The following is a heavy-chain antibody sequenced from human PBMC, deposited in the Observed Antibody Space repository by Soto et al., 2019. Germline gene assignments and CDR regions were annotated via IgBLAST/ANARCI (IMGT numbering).Heavy chain of an antibody. CDR1: GGIFSSYA. V-gene: IGHV1-69*01. Sequence: QEQLVQSGAEVKKPGSSVKVSCKASGGIFSSYAISWVRQAPGRGLEWMGGIIPIFGTANYAHKFQGRVTITADESTNTAYMDLSRLKSEDTAIYYCARAGSGYVWFNEFRGQGTLVTVSS. D-gene: IGHD3-22*01. CDR3: ARAGSGYVWFNEF. J-gene: IGHJ4*02. CDR2: IIPIFGTA.